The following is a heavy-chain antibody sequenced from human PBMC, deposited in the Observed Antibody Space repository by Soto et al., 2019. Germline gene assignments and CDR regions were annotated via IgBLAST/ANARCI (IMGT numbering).Heavy chain of an antibody. V-gene: IGHV4-59*12. D-gene: IGHD3-22*01. CDR3: ARDYFDRSDYTTNWFHP. Sequence: SETLSLTCTVTGGSISSYYWNWIRQPPGKGVEWIGYIYYSGNTNYNPSLKSRVSMSIDTSKNQVSLNLNSVTAADTALYYCARDYFDRSDYTTNWFHPWCQGPLVTVSS. CDR1: GGSISSYY. J-gene: IGHJ5*02. CDR2: IYYSGNT.